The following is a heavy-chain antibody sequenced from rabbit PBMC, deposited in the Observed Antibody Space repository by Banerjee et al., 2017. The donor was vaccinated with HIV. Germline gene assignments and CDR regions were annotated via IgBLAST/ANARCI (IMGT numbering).Heavy chain of an antibody. J-gene: IGHJ4*01. CDR1: GFDFSSYG. CDR2: IYPDYGST. D-gene: IGHD7-1*01. Sequence: QEQLVESGGGLVQPEGSLTLTCKASGFDFSSYGISWVRQAPGKGLEWIACIYPDYGSTDYATWAKGRFTISKTSSTTVTLQMTSLTAADTATYFCARDLTGVTGWNFNLWGQGTLVT. V-gene: IGHV1S45*01. CDR3: ARDLTGVTGWNFNL.